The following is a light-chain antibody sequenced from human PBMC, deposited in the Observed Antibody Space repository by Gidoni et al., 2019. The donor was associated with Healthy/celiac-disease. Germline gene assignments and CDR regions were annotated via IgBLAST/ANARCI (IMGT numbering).Light chain of an antibody. V-gene: IGKV1-39*01. J-gene: IGKJ5*01. CDR3: QQSYSTPPIT. CDR1: QSIRSY. Sequence: DIQMTQSPSSLSASVGDRVTITCRASQSIRSYLNWYQQKPGKAPKLLIYAASSLQSGVPSRFSGSGSGTDFTLTISRLQPEDFATYYCQQSYSTPPITFGQGTRLEIK. CDR2: AAS.